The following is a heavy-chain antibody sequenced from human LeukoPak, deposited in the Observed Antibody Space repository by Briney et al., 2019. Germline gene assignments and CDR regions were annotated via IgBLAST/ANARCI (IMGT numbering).Heavy chain of an antibody. Sequence: SETLSLTCTVSGGSISSYYWSWIRQPPGKGLEWIGYIYYSGSTNYNPSPKSRVAISVDTSKNQFSLKLSSVTAADTAVYYCASHTNYYDSSGYRYWGQGTLVTVSS. J-gene: IGHJ4*02. V-gene: IGHV4-59*08. CDR2: IYYSGST. CDR1: GGSISSYY. CDR3: ASHTNYYDSSGYRY. D-gene: IGHD3-22*01.